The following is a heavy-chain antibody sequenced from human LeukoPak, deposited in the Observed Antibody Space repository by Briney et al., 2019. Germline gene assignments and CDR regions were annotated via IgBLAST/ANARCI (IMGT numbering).Heavy chain of an antibody. D-gene: IGHD3-10*01. CDR2: IYYSGST. V-gene: IGHV4-31*03. Sequence: SQTLSLTCTVSGGSISISSGGYYWSWIRQHPGKGLEWIGYIYYSGSTYYNPSLKSRVTISVDTSKNQFSLKLSSVTAADTAVYYCARDTKYYYGSGRPDLNWFDPWGQGTLVTVSS. J-gene: IGHJ5*02. CDR1: GGSISISSGGYY. CDR3: ARDTKYYYGSGRPDLNWFDP.